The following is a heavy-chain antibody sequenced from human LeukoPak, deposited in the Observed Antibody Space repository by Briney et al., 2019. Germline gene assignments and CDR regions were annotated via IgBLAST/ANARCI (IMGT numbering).Heavy chain of an antibody. CDR3: AKGGPEVKKATNIHY. CDR1: GFTFSSYG. CDR2: IRYDGSNK. D-gene: IGHD3-16*01. Sequence: GGSLRLSCAASGFTFSSYGMHWVRQAPGKGLEWVAFIRYDGSNKYYADSVKGRFTISRDNSKNTLYLQMNSLRAEDTAVYYCAKGGPEVKKATNIHYLGPGTLVT. J-gene: IGHJ4*01. V-gene: IGHV3-30*02.